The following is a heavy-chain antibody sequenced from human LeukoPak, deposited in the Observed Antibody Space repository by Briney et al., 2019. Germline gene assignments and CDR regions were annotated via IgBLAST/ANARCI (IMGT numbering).Heavy chain of an antibody. V-gene: IGHV3-11*04. D-gene: IGHD4-17*01. CDR2: ISSSGSTI. J-gene: IGHJ5*02. CDR1: GFTFSDYY. CDR3: ASLTTVDVGFDP. Sequence: PGGPLRLSCAASGFTFSDYYMSWIRQAPGRGLEWVSYISSSGSTIYYADSVKGRFTISRDNAKNSLYLQMNSLRAEDTAVYYCASLTTVDVGFDPWGQGTLVTVSS.